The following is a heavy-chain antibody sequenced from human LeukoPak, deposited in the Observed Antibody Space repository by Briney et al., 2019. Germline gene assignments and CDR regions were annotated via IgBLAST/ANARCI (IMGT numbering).Heavy chain of an antibody. V-gene: IGHV4-34*01. CDR2: INHSGST. J-gene: IGHJ4*02. CDR1: GGSFNGYY. CDR3: ARVAHWNDFGVDY. Sequence: SETLSLTCAVYGGSFNGYYWSWIRQPPGKGLEGIGEINHSGSTNYNPSLKTRVTISVAPSKNQFSLKLSSVTAADTAVYYCARVAHWNDFGVDYWGQGTLVTVSS. D-gene: IGHD1-1*01.